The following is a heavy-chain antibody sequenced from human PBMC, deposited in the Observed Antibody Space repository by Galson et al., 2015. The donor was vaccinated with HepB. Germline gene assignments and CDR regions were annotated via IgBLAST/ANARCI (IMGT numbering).Heavy chain of an antibody. CDR2: IDPSDSYT. Sequence: QSGAEVTKPGESLRISCKGSGYSFTSYWISWVRQMPGKGLEWMGRIDPSDSYTNYSPSFQGHVTISADKSISTAYLQWSSLKASDTAMYYCARDLGDTVTTYYYGMDVWGQGTTVTVSS. D-gene: IGHD4-17*01. CDR3: ARDLGDTVTTYYYGMDV. CDR1: GYSFTSYW. J-gene: IGHJ6*02. V-gene: IGHV5-10-1*01.